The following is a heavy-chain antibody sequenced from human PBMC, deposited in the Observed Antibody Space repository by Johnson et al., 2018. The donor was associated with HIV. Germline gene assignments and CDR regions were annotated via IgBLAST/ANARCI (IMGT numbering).Heavy chain of an antibody. CDR2: ISGSGGST. Sequence: EMQLVESGGGLVQPGGSLRFSCAVSGFTFSSYAMSWVRQAPGKGLEWVSAISGSGGSTYYADSVKGRFTISRDNSKNTLYLQMNSLRAEDTAVYYCARHSTSSTMGAFDIWGQGTRVTVSS. D-gene: IGHD6-6*01. V-gene: IGHV3-23*04. CDR1: GFTFSSYA. J-gene: IGHJ3*02. CDR3: ARHSTSSTMGAFDI.